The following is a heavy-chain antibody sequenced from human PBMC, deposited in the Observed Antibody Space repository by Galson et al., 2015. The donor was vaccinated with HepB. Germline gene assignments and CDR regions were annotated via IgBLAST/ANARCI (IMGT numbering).Heavy chain of an antibody. J-gene: IGHJ5*02. Sequence: SLTCAVSGGSISGSGNSWSWIRQPPGKGLEWIGYIYHSGTTYYNPSLKSRVTISVDRSKNQFSLRLRSVTAADTAMYYCARGRPGRFDPWGQGTLVTVSS. D-gene: IGHD3-10*01. CDR2: IYHSGTT. CDR1: GGSISGSGNS. V-gene: IGHV4-30-2*01. CDR3: ARGRPGRFDP.